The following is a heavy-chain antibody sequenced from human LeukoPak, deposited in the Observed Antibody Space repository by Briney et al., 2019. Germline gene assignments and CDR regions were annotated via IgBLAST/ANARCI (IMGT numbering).Heavy chain of an antibody. V-gene: IGHV1-2*06. D-gene: IGHD2-2*01. CDR3: ARDYCSSTSCLFDY. J-gene: IGHJ4*02. Sequence: ASVKVSCKASGYTFTGYHVHWVRQAPEQGLEWMGRINPNSGDTNYAQKFQGRVAMTRDTSISTAFMELTRLRSDDTAVYYCARDYCSSTSCLFDYWGQGTLVTVSS. CDR1: GYTFTGYH. CDR2: INPNSGDT.